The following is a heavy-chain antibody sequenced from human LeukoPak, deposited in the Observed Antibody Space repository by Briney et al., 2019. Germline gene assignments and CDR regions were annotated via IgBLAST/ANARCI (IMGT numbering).Heavy chain of an antibody. CDR2: IYYSGST. D-gene: IGHD1-26*01. CDR3: ARNKLISAFDI. Sequence: SETLSLTCTVSGGSISSHYWSWIRQPPGKGLEWIGYIYYSGSTNHNPSLKSRVTISVDTSKNQFSLKLSSVTAADTAVYYCARNKLISAFDIWGQGTMVTVSS. V-gene: IGHV4-59*11. CDR1: GGSISSHY. J-gene: IGHJ3*02.